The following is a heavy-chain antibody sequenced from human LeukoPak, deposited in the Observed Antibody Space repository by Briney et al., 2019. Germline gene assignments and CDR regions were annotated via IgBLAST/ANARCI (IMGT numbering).Heavy chain of an antibody. V-gene: IGHV3-48*01. CDR3: ARALVVVAATEAYFDY. CDR1: GFTFSSYS. CDR2: ISSSSSTI. J-gene: IGHJ4*02. D-gene: IGHD2-15*01. Sequence: GGSLRLSCAASGFTFSSYSMTWVRQAPGKGLEWVSYISSSSSTIYYADSVKGRFIISRDNSKNTLYLQMNSLRAEDTAVYYCARALVVVAATEAYFDYWGQGTLVTVSS.